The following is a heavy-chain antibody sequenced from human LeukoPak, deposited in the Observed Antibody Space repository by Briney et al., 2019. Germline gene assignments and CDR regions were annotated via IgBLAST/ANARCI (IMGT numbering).Heavy chain of an antibody. V-gene: IGHV4-39*07. CDR3: ARVRGIAAAIDY. Sequence: SETLSLTCTVSGDSISGSSYYWGWIRQPPGKGLEWIGGIYYSGSTYYNPSLKSRVTISVDTSKNQFSLKLSSVTAADTAVYYCARVRGIAAAIDYWGQGTLVTVSS. CDR1: GDSISGSSYY. J-gene: IGHJ4*02. CDR2: IYYSGST. D-gene: IGHD6-13*01.